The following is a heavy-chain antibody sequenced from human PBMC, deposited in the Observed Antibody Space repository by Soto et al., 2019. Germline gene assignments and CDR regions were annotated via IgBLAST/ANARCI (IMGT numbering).Heavy chain of an antibody. D-gene: IGHD3-10*01. CDR3: AKGVVREPAYFDY. CDR1: GFTFSSYG. Sequence: SLSLSCAASGFTFSSYGMHWVRQAPGKGLEWVAVISYDGTNEDYAESVRGRFTISRDNSKNTLYLDMNSLSAEDSAVYFCAKGVVREPAYFDYWGQGTLVTVSS. J-gene: IGHJ4*02. V-gene: IGHV3-30*18. CDR2: ISYDGTNE.